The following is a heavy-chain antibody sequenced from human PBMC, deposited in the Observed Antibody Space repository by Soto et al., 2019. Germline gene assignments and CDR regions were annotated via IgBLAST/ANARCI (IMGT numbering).Heavy chain of an antibody. V-gene: IGHV1-58*02. J-gene: IGHJ3*02. Sequence: GASVKVSCKSSGFTFTSSAMQCVRQARGQRLEWIGWIVVGSGNTNYAQKLQERVSITRDMSTRTAYMELSSLRSEDTAMYYCARDLDYGGNSETFDIWGQGTMVTVSS. CDR1: GFTFTSSA. D-gene: IGHD4-17*01. CDR3: ARDLDYGGNSETFDI. CDR2: IVVGSGNT.